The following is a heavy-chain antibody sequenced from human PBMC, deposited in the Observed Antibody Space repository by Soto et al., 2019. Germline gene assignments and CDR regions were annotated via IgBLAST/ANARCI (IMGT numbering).Heavy chain of an antibody. V-gene: IGHV4-39*01. J-gene: IGHJ3*02. CDR1: GGSISSRSYF. CDR2: IYYSGST. Sequence: PSETLSLTCTVSGGSISSRSYFWGWLRQPPGKGLEWIGSIYYSGSTYYNPSLKSRVTISVDTSKNQFSLKLSSVTTADTAVYYCARRYGDGFDIWGQGTMVTVSS. D-gene: IGHD1-20*01. CDR3: ARRYGDGFDI.